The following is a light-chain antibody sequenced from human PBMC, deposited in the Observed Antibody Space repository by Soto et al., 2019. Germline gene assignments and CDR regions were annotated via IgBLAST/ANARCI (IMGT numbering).Light chain of an antibody. CDR2: SNA. CDR3: AAWDDSLSSWV. CDR1: SSNIGTNF. V-gene: IGLV1-47*02. Sequence: QAVVTQPPSASGTPGQRVTISCSGSSSNIGTNFVYWYQQLPGTAPKLLIFSNAQRPSGVPDRFSGSRSGTSASLAISGLRSEDEADYYCAAWDDSLSSWVFGGGTQLTVL. J-gene: IGLJ3*02.